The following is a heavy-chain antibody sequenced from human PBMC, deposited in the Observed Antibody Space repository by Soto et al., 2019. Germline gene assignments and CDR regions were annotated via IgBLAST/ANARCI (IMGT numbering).Heavy chain of an antibody. J-gene: IGHJ4*02. CDR2: MNPNSGNT. CDR1: GYTFTNYD. Sequence: QVLLVQSGAEVKKPGASVKVSCKASGYTFTNYDINWVRQATGQGLEWMGWMNPNSGNTGSAQKFQGRITMTTDTSTGTAYMELTSLRYEDTAVYYCARVWGAIDYWGQGTLVTVSS. V-gene: IGHV1-8*01. D-gene: IGHD3-16*01. CDR3: ARVWGAIDY.